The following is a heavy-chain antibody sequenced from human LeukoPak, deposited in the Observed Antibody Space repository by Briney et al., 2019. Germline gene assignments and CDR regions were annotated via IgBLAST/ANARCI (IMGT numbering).Heavy chain of an antibody. D-gene: IGHD3-22*01. CDR1: GDSISTSNSY. Sequence: SETLSLTCAVSGDSISTSNSYWGWIRRPPGKGLEWVGSIYYSGNTYYNPSLKSRVTISVDTSKNQFSLKLSSVTAADTAVYYCARLYYYDSSGYYSPTGFGYWGQGTLVTVSS. V-gene: IGHV4-39*01. J-gene: IGHJ4*02. CDR2: IYYSGNT. CDR3: ARLYYYDSSGYYSPTGFGY.